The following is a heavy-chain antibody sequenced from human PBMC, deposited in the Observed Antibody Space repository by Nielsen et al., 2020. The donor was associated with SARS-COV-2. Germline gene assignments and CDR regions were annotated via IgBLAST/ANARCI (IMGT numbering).Heavy chain of an antibody. Sequence: GGSLRLSCAASGFTFDDYAMHWVRQAPGKGLEWVSGISWNSGSIVYADSVKGRFTISRDNAKNSLYLQMNSLRAEDTALYYCAKDISWGYYDSTTGGPYFDYWGQGTLVTVSS. CDR1: GFTFDDYA. CDR2: ISWNSGSI. V-gene: IGHV3-9*01. J-gene: IGHJ4*02. D-gene: IGHD3-22*01. CDR3: AKDISWGYYDSTTGGPYFDY.